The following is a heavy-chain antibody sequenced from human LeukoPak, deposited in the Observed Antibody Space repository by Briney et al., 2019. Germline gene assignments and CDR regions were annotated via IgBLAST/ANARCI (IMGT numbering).Heavy chain of an antibody. CDR1: GGSISNYY. CDR2: IYYSDRTNYNPSLKSGST. Sequence: SETLSLTRTVSGGSISNYYWNWIRQPPGKGLEWIGYIYYSDRTNYNPSLKSGSTNYNPSLKSRVSISLDTSKNQFSLKMSSVTAADTAVYYCAKDDGWVQYANWGQGTLVTVSS. J-gene: IGHJ4*02. CDR3: AKDDGWVQYAN. D-gene: IGHD5-24*01. V-gene: IGHV4-59*01.